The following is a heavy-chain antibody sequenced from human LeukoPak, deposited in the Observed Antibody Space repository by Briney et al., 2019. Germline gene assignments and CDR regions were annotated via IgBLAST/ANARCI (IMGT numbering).Heavy chain of an antibody. CDR2: INWNGGST. D-gene: IGHD1-14*01. CDR1: GFTFDDYG. V-gene: IGHV3-20*01. Sequence: GGSLRLSCAASGFTFDDYGVSWVRQAPGKGLEWVSGINWNGGSTGYADSVKGRFTISRDNAKNSLYLQMNSLRAEDTALYHCARGTGDYFDYWGQGTLVTVSS. J-gene: IGHJ4*02. CDR3: ARGTGDYFDY.